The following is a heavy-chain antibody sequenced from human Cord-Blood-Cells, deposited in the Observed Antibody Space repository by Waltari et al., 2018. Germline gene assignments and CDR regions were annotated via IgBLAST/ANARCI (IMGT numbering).Heavy chain of an antibody. CDR2: INHSGST. CDR3: ARGEKMTTVTTSYNWFDP. D-gene: IGHD4-17*01. CDR1: GGSFSVYY. V-gene: IGHV4-34*01. Sequence: QVQLQQWGAGLLKPSETLPLPSAVYGGSFSVYYWSWIRQSPGQGLEWIGEINHSGSTNYNPSLKSRVTISVDTSKNQFSLKLSSVTAADTAVYYCARGEKMTTVTTSYNWFDPWGQGTLVTVSS. J-gene: IGHJ5*02.